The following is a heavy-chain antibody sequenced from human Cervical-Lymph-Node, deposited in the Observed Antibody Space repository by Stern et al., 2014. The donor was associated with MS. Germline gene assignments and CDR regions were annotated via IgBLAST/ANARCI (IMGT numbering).Heavy chain of an antibody. D-gene: IGHD3-9*01. Sequence: VQLVQSGAEVKMPGASVKISCKASGYTFTNYYMHWVRQAPGQGLEWMGIINPSGDSTSYTQKFEGRVTMTRDTSTSTVNMELSSLTSGDTAVYYCARLRGYNVLTGYLDYWGQGTLVTVSS. CDR2: INPSGDST. J-gene: IGHJ4*02. V-gene: IGHV1-46*01. CDR1: GYTFTNYY. CDR3: ARLRGYNVLTGYLDY.